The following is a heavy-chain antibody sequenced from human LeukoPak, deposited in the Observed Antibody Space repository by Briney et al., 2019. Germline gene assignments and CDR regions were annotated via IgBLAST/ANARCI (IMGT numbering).Heavy chain of an antibody. CDR1: GGSISSYY. Sequence: SETLSLTCTLSGGSISSYYWSWIRQPPGKGLEWIGYIYYSGSTNYNPSLKSRVTISVDTSKNQFSLKLSSVTAADTAVYYCARGSSLTPKAFDYWGQGTLVTVSS. V-gene: IGHV4-59*01. CDR3: ARGSSLTPKAFDY. J-gene: IGHJ4*02. CDR2: IYYSGST. D-gene: IGHD2-2*01.